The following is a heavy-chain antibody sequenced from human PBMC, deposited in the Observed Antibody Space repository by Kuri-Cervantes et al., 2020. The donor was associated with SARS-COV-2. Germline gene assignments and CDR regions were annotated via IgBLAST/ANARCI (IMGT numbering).Heavy chain of an antibody. J-gene: IGHJ6*02. CDR1: GYTFTGYY. D-gene: IGHD4-11*01. CDR2: INPNSGGT. Sequence: ASVKVSCKASGYTFTGYYMHWVRQAPGQGLEWMEWINPNSGGTNYAQKFQGRVTVTRDTSISTAYMELSRLRSDDTAVYYCASNSNYWYYGMDVWGQGTTVTVSS. V-gene: IGHV1-2*02. CDR3: ASNSNYWYYGMDV.